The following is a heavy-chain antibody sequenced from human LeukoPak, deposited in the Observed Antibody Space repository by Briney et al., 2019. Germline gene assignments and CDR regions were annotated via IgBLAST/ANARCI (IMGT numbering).Heavy chain of an antibody. CDR2: IYDSGTT. CDR3: AGRRSSGWYAY. CDR1: GFTVSSNY. V-gene: IGHV3-53*01. Sequence: PGGSLRLSCATSGFTVSSNYMSWVRQAPGKGLEWVSVIYDSGTTYNADSVKGRFLIFRDTSKNTVDLQMNSLRVEDTAVYYCAGRRSSGWYAYWGQGTLVTVSS. J-gene: IGHJ4*02. D-gene: IGHD6-19*01.